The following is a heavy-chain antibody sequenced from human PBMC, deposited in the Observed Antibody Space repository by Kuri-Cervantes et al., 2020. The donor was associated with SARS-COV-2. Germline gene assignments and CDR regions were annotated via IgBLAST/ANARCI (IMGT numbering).Heavy chain of an antibody. CDR2: FYSSGIT. J-gene: IGHJ4*02. CDR1: GGSINNYY. Sequence: GSLRLSCSVSGGSINNYYWSWIRQPPGKGLEWIGYFYSSGITNYDPSLKTRVTISVDTSKNQFSLKLSSVTAADTAVYYCATWELLGGYWGQGTRVTVSS. CDR3: ATWELLGGY. V-gene: IGHV4-59*12. D-gene: IGHD1-26*01.